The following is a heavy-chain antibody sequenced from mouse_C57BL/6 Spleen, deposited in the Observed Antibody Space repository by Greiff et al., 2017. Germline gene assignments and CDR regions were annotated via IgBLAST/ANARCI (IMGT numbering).Heavy chain of an antibody. V-gene: IGHV5-4*01. CDR1: GFTFSSYA. CDR3: ARDPYYYGSSYGAMDY. CDR2: ISDGGSYT. Sequence: EVKVVESGGGLVKPGGSLKLSCAASGFTFSSYAMSWVRQTPEKRLEWVATISDGGSYTYYPDNVKGRFTISRDNAKNNLYLQMSHLKSEDTAMYYCARDPYYYGSSYGAMDYWGQGTSVTVSS. J-gene: IGHJ4*01. D-gene: IGHD1-1*01.